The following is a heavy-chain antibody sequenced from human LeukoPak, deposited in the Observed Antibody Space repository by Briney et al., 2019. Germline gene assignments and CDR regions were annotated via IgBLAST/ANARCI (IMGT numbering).Heavy chain of an antibody. J-gene: IGHJ6*02. Sequence: GRSLRLSCAASGFTFSSYVMHWVRQAPGKGLEWVSIISYEGTTKFYADSVKGRFTISRDNSKNTLYLQMNSLRAEATAVYYCARDHGDDISTSYYKGDYYGLDVWGQGTAVAVSS. CDR2: ISYEGTTK. CDR1: GFTFSSYV. CDR3: ARDHGDDISTSYYKGDYYGLDV. D-gene: IGHD3-9*01. V-gene: IGHV3-30-3*01.